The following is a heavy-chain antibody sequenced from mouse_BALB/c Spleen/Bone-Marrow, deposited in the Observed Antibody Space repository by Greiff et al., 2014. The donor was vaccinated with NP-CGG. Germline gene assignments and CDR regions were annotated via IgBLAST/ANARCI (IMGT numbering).Heavy chain of an antibody. CDR2: ISDSGGSS. CDR3: ARLGDYSYFGY. D-gene: IGHD1-1*01. J-gene: IGHJ2*01. V-gene: IGHV5-12*02. Sequence: EVKLMESGGALVQPGGSLKLSCATSGFSFSDYYMYWVRQTPEKRLEWVAYISDSGGSSYYPDTVKGRFTISRDNAKNTLYLQMSRLKSEDTAMYYCARLGDYSYFGYWGQGTTLTVSS. CDR1: GFSFSDYY.